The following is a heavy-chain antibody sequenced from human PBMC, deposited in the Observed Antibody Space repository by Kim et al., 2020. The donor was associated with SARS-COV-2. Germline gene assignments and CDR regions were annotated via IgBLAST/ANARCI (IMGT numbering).Heavy chain of an antibody. D-gene: IGHD6-6*01. CDR3: ARDIKEVIYSSSPAYYYYYGMDV. V-gene: IGHV1-2*06. CDR2: INPNSGGT. CDR1: GYTFTGYY. Sequence: ASVKVSCKASGYTFTGYYMHWVRQAPGQGLEWMGRINPNSGGTNYAQKFQGRVTMTRDTSISTAYMELSRLRSDDTAVYYCARDIKEVIYSSSPAYYYYYGMDVWGQGTTVTVSS. J-gene: IGHJ6*02.